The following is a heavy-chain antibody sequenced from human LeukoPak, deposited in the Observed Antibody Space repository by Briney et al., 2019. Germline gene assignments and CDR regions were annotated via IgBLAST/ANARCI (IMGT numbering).Heavy chain of an antibody. CDR2: IYHSGST. Sequence: KPSETLSLTCAVSGYSISSGYYWGWIRQPPGKGLEWIGSIYHSGSTYYNPSLKSRVTISVDTSKNQFSLKLSSVTAADTAVYYCARNIRHFDYWGQGTLVTVYS. CDR3: ARNIRHFDY. J-gene: IGHJ4*02. D-gene: IGHD1/OR15-1a*01. CDR1: GYSISSGYY. V-gene: IGHV4-38-2*01.